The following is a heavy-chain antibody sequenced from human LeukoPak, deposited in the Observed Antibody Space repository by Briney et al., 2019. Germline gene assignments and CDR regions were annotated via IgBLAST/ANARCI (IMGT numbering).Heavy chain of an antibody. J-gene: IGHJ6*03. CDR2: IIPIFGTA. CDR3: ARNYGDYFAYMDV. Sequence: ASVKVSRKASGGTFSSYAISWVRQAPGQGLEWMGRIIPIFGTANYAQKFQGRVTITTDESTSTAYMELSSLRSEDTAVYYCARNYGDYFAYMDVWGKGTTVTVSS. V-gene: IGHV1-69*05. CDR1: GGTFSSYA. D-gene: IGHD4-17*01.